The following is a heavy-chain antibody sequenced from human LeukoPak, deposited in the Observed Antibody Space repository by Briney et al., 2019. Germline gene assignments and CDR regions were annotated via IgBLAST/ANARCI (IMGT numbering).Heavy chain of an antibody. CDR2: VKNKGDGGTA. J-gene: IGHJ4*02. D-gene: IGHD4-17*01. CDR3: TPGGKDYVH. V-gene: IGHV3-15*07. CDR1: GFSFSNTW. Sequence: PGGSLRLSCAASGFSFSNTWMNWVCLAPGKGLEWVGRVKNKGDGGTAEYATPVKGRFFISRDDSKSTLFLQMSSLKIEDTALYYCTPGGKDYVHWGQGTLVTVSS.